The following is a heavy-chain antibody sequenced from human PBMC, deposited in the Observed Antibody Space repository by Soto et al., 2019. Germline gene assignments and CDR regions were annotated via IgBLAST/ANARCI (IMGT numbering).Heavy chain of an antibody. CDR1: GFTFSSYG. D-gene: IGHD6-19*01. CDR2: ISYDGSNK. CDR3: GRATSSGWPYFCDS. J-gene: IGHJ4*02. V-gene: IGHV3-30*03. Sequence: GGSLRLSCAASGFTFSSYGMHWVRQAPGKGLEWVAVISYDGSNKYYADSVKGRFTISRDSAKNSLYLQMNSLRAEDTAMYYCGRATSSGWPYFCDSWGRGTLVTVSS.